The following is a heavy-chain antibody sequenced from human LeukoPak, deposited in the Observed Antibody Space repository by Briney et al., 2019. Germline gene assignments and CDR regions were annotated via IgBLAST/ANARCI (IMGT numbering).Heavy chain of an antibody. D-gene: IGHD4-17*01. J-gene: IGHJ4*02. Sequence: GGSLRLSCAASGFTFSSYEMNWVRQAPGKGLEWVSYISSSGSTIYYADSVKARFTISRDNAKNSLYLQMNSLRAEDTALYYCAREPNDYGDAFDYWGQGTLVTVSS. CDR2: ISSSGSTI. CDR1: GFTFSSYE. V-gene: IGHV3-48*03. CDR3: AREPNDYGDAFDY.